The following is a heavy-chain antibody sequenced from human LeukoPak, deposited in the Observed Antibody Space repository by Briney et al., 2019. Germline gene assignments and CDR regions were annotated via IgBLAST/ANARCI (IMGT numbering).Heavy chain of an antibody. CDR3: ARGLNDLLTGYLHAFDI. V-gene: IGHV4-34*01. CDR1: GGSFSGYY. Sequence: KPSETLSLTCAVYGGSFSGYYWSWIRQPPGKGLEWIGEINHSGSTNYNPSLKSRVTISVDTSKNQFSLKLSSVTAADTAVYYCARGLNDLLTGYLHAFDIWGQGTMVTVSS. D-gene: IGHD3-9*01. CDR2: INHSGST. J-gene: IGHJ3*02.